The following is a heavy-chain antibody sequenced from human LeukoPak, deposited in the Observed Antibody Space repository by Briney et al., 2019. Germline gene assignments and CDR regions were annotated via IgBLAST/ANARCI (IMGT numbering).Heavy chain of an antibody. CDR2: ISTRSDYI. D-gene: IGHD3-3*01. CDR3: ARYVYGVVTSFDY. Sequence: PGGSLRLSCSASGFNFSSYEMNWVRRAPGKGLEWVSTISTRSDYIYYAESVKGRLTISRDNAKNSLYLQMNSLRAEDTAVYYCARYVYGVVTSFDYWGQGTLVTVSS. CDR1: GFNFSSYE. J-gene: IGHJ4*02. V-gene: IGHV3-21*01.